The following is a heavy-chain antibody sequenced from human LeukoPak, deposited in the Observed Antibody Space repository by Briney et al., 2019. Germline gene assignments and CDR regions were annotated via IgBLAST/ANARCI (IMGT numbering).Heavy chain of an antibody. CDR2: IYISGST. V-gene: IGHV4-4*07. J-gene: IGHJ4*02. CDR3: ARRGAVAGFHRRRYFDY. D-gene: IGHD6-19*01. CDR1: GDSISNYY. Sequence: PSETLSLTCTVSGDSISNYYWSWIRQPAGKGLEWIGRIYISGSTDYNPSLKSRVTISVDTSKNQFSLKLSSVTAADTAVYYCARRGAVAGFHRRRYFDYWGQGTLVTVSS.